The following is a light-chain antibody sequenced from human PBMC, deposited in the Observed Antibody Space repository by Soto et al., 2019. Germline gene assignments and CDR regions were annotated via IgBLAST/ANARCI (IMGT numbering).Light chain of an antibody. V-gene: IGLV2-11*01. CDR1: SSDVGAYNY. CDR3: CSYAGSYTLV. Sequence: QSALTQPRSVSGSPEQSVTISCTGTSSDVGAYNYVSWYQQHPGKVPKLMIYDVSRRPSGAPDRFSGSKSGNTASLTISGLQADDEADYYCCSYAGSYTLVFGGGTKLTVL. CDR2: DVS. J-gene: IGLJ3*02.